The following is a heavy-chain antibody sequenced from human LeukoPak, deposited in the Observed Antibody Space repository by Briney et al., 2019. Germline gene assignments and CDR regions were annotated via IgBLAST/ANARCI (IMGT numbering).Heavy chain of an antibody. V-gene: IGHV3-30*03. Sequence: PGGSLRLSCAASGFTFRNYGMHWVRQAPVKGLEWVAVISYDGSDKFYGDSVKGRFTISRDNSKNTLYLQMNSLRAEDTAVYYCARVGSSSWYGGDYWGQGTLVTVSS. J-gene: IGHJ4*02. D-gene: IGHD6-13*01. CDR3: ARVGSSSWYGGDY. CDR2: ISYDGSDK. CDR1: GFTFRNYG.